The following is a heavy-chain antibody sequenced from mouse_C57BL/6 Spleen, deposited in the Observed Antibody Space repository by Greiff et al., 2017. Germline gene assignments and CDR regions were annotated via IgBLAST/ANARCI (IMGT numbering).Heavy chain of an antibody. D-gene: IGHD2-5*01. Sequence: VQLQQSVAELVRPGASVKLSCTASGFNIKNNYMHWVKQRPEQGLEWIGRIDPANGNTKYAPKFQGKATITADTSSNTAYLQLSGLTSDDTAIDYCAIDSNSDYYAMDYWGQGTSVTVSS. J-gene: IGHJ4*01. V-gene: IGHV14-3*01. CDR2: IDPANGNT. CDR1: GFNIKNNY. CDR3: AIDSNSDYYAMDY.